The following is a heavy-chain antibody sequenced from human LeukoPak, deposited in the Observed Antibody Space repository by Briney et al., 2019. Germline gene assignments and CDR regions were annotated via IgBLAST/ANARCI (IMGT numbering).Heavy chain of an antibody. CDR3: ASKQWLVSDFDY. Sequence: SETLSLTCTVSGGSVSSSSYFWGWIRQPPGKGLEWIGSIFYSGSAYYNPSLKSRVTISVDTSRDQFSLKLNSVTAADTAVYYCASKQWLVSDFDYWGQGTLVTVSS. CDR1: GGSVSSSSYF. CDR2: IFYSGSA. J-gene: IGHJ4*02. V-gene: IGHV4-39*07. D-gene: IGHD6-19*01.